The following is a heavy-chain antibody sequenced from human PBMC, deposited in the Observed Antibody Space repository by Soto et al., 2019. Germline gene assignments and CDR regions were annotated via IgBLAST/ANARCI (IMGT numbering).Heavy chain of an antibody. CDR1: GFTFSSYG. CDR2: ISYDGSNK. V-gene: IGHV3-30*18. Sequence: ESGGGVVQPGRSLRLSCAASGFTFSSYGMHWVRQAPGKGLEWVAVISYDGSNKYYADSVKGRFTISRDNSKNTLYLQMNSLRAEDTAVYYCAKQISTAHRSRGLREDAFDIWGQGTMVTVSS. CDR3: AKQISTAHRSRGLREDAFDI. J-gene: IGHJ3*02. D-gene: IGHD6-13*01.